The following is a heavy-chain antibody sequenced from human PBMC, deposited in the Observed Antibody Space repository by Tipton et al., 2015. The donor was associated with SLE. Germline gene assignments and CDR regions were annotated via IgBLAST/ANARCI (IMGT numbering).Heavy chain of an antibody. CDR2: IYHSGTT. CDR3: ARGRRNWGLDY. Sequence: TLSLTCAVSGGSINSYNWWTWVRQPPGKGLEWIGEIYHSGTTNYNPSLKSRITISLDKSNNHFSLRLSSLTAADTAVYYCARGRRNWGLDYWGQGTLVTVSS. CDR1: GGSINSYNW. J-gene: IGHJ4*02. V-gene: IGHV4-4*02. D-gene: IGHD7-27*01.